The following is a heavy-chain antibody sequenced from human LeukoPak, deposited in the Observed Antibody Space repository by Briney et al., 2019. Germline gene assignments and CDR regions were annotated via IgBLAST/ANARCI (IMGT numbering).Heavy chain of an antibody. J-gene: IGHJ5*02. D-gene: IGHD3-3*01. CDR1: GGSISSSNW. V-gene: IGHV4-4*02. CDR3: ARGGSYDFWSGNWFDP. CDR2: IYHSGST. Sequence: SETLSLTCAVSGGSISSSNWWSWVRQPPGKGLEGSGEIYHSGSTNYNPSLKSRVTISVDKSKNQFSLKLSSVTAADTAVYYCARGGSYDFWSGNWFDPWGQGTLVTVSS.